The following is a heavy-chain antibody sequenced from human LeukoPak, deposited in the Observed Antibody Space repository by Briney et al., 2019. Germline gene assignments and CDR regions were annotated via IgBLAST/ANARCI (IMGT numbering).Heavy chain of an antibody. J-gene: IGHJ4*02. D-gene: IGHD1-26*01. V-gene: IGHV1-46*01. CDR2: INPSDGST. CDR3: ASTSVPSYLVGLDY. Sequence: ASVKVSCKASGYTFTGYYTHWVRQAPGQGLEWMGVINPSDGSTSYAQKFQGRATMTRDTSTTTVYMELSSLRSEDTAVYYCASTSVPSYLVGLDYWGQGTLATVSS. CDR1: GYTFTGYY.